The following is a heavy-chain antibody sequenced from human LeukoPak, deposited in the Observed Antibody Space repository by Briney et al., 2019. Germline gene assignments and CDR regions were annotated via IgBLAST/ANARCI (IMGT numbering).Heavy chain of an antibody. D-gene: IGHD2-2*01. CDR3: ARWGQLNWFDP. Sequence: RTSETLSLTCTVAGGSISSYYWSWIRQPAGKGLEWIGRIYTSGSTNYNPSLKSRVTMSVDTSKNQFSLKLSSVTAADTAVYYCARWGQLNWFDPWGQGTLVTVSS. J-gene: IGHJ5*02. CDR1: GGSISSYY. CDR2: IYTSGST. V-gene: IGHV4-4*07.